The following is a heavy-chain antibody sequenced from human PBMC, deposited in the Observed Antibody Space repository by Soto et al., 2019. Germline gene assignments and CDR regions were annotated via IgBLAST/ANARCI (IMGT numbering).Heavy chain of an antibody. V-gene: IGHV3-33*01. CDR1: GFTFSSYG. D-gene: IGHD6-6*01. J-gene: IGHJ6*02. CDR2: IWYDGSNK. CDR3: ARPSSSGYYYYGMDV. Sequence: PGGSLRLSCAASGFTFSSYGMHWVRQAPGKGLEWVAVIWYDGSNKYYADSVKGRFTISRDNSKNTLYLQMNSLRAEDTAVYYCARPSSSGYYYYGMDVWGQGTTVTVSS.